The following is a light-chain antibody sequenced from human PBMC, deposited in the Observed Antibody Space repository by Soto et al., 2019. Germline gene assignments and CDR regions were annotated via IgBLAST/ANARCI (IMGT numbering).Light chain of an antibody. Sequence: QSALTQPRSVSGSPGQSVTISCTGTSSDVGGYNYVSWYQQHPGKAPKLMIYDVTNRPSGVSNRFSGSKSGNTASLTISGLQAEDEADYYCSSYTSSSPWVFGGGTKVTVL. CDR3: SSYTSSSPWV. CDR2: DVT. V-gene: IGLV2-14*01. CDR1: SSDVGGYNY. J-gene: IGLJ3*02.